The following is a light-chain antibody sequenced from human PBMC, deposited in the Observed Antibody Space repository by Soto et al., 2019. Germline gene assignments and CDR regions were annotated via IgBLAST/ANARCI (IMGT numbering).Light chain of an antibody. J-gene: IGKJ4*01. CDR2: DAS. CDR1: QSVSSY. Sequence: EIVLTQSPATLSLSPGERATLSCRASQSVSSYLAWYQQKPGQAPRLLIYDASNRATGIPARFSGSGSGTDFTLTINSLEPEDFAVYYCQQRSNWPPTFGGGTKVEI. V-gene: IGKV3-11*01. CDR3: QQRSNWPPT.